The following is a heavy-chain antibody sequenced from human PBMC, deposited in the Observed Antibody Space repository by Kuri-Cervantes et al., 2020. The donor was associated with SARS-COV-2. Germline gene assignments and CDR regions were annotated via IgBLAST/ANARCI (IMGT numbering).Heavy chain of an antibody. J-gene: IGHJ3*02. Sequence: PETLSLTCTVSGGSISSYYWSWIRQPPGKGLEWIGYIYYSGSTNYNPSLKSRVTISVDTSKNQFSLKLSSVTAADTAVYYCARDSLSYYDSSGYYLTDAFDIWGQGTMVTVSS. CDR2: IYYSGST. CDR3: ARDSLSYYDSSGYYLTDAFDI. CDR1: GGSISSYY. V-gene: IGHV4-59*12. D-gene: IGHD3-22*01.